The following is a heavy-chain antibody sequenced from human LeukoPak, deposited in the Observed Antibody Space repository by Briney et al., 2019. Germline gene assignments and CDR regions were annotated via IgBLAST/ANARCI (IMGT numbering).Heavy chain of an antibody. V-gene: IGHV3-66*01. J-gene: IGHJ4*02. CDR2: IYSGGST. CDR3: ARDRGGNYYDSSVNYFDY. Sequence: GGSLRLSCAASGFTVSSNYMSWVRQAPGKGLEWVSVIYSGGSTYYADSVKGRFTISRDNSKNTLYLQMNSLRAEDTAVYYCARDRGGNYYDSSVNYFDYWGQGTLVTVSS. D-gene: IGHD3-22*01. CDR1: GFTVSSNY.